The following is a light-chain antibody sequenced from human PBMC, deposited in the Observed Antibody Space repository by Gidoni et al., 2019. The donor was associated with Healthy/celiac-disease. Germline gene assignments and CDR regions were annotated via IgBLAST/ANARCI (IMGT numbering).Light chain of an antibody. CDR3: QQSYSTPRT. CDR2: AAS. CDR1: QSISSY. J-gene: IGKJ1*01. Sequence: DIQMIQSPSSLSASVGDSVTITCRASQSISSYLNWYQQKPGKAPKLLIYAASILQSGVPSRFSGSGSGTDFTLTISSLQPEDFATYYCQQSYSTPRTFGQGTKVEIK. V-gene: IGKV1-39*01.